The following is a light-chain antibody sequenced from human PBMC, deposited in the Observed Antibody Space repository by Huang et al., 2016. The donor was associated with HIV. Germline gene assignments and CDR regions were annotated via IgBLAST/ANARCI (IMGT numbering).Light chain of an antibody. V-gene: IGKV3-20*01. J-gene: IGKJ1*01. Sequence: EIVLTQSPGTLSLSPGQRLTLSCRASQTVSNDYLAWYQQKPGQSPRLLIYGASTRADGSPDRFSGSGSATDFILTVSRLEPEDSAVYYCQQYARSPWTFGHGTKVEI. CDR3: QQYARSPWT. CDR2: GAS. CDR1: QTVSNDY.